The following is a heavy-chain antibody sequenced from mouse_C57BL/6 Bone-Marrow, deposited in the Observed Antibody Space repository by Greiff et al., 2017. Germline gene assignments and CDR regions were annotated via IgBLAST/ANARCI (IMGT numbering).Heavy chain of an antibody. V-gene: IGHV3-6*01. J-gene: IGHJ2*01. D-gene: IGHD2-3*01. CDR1: GYSITSGYY. Sequence: EPGPGLVKPSQSLSFTCSVTGYSITSGYYWNWIRQFPGNKLEWRGYISYDGSNNNNQSLKNRISITSATSNNQFFLKLNSVTTEDTATYYCARADYDGYYEMEKHYCDFWGQGTTRTVSS. CDR2: ISYDGSN. CDR3: ARADYDGYYEMEKHYCDF.